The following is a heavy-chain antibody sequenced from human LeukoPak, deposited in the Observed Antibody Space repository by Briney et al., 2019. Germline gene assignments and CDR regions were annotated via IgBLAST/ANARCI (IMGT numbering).Heavy chain of an antibody. Sequence: GASVKVSCKVSGYTFTGYYMHWVQQAPGKGLEWMGLVDPEDGETIYAEKFQGRVTITADTSTDTAYMELSSLRSEDTAVYYCATAPSSGYYRLWGQGTLVTVSS. CDR3: ATAPSSGYYRL. V-gene: IGHV1-69-2*01. J-gene: IGHJ4*02. CDR1: GYTFTGYY. D-gene: IGHD3-22*01. CDR2: VDPEDGET.